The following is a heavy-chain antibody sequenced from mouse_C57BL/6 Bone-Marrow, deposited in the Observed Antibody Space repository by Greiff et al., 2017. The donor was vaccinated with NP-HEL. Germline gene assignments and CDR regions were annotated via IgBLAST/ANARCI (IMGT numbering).Heavy chain of an antibody. CDR2: ISNGGGST. CDR3: ARQGRDYYGSSFWYFDV. D-gene: IGHD1-1*01. J-gene: IGHJ1*03. Sequence: DVKLVESGGGLVQPGGSLKLSCAASGFTFSDYYMYWVRQTPEKRLEWVAYISNGGGSTYYPDTVKGRFTISRDNAKNTLYLQMSRMKSEDTAMYYCARQGRDYYGSSFWYFDVWGTGTTVTVSS. CDR1: GFTFSDYY. V-gene: IGHV5-12*01.